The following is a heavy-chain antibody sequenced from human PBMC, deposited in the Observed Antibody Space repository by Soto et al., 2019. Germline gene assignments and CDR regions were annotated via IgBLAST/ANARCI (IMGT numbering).Heavy chain of an antibody. Sequence: PSETLSLTCTVSGGSISSGGYYWSRIRQHPGKGLEWIGYIYYSGSTYYNPSLKSRVTISVDTSKNQFSLKLSSVTAADTAVYYCARASPIITPAAHYYGMDVWGQGTTVTVSS. D-gene: IGHD1-20*01. CDR1: GGSISSGGYY. V-gene: IGHV4-31*03. J-gene: IGHJ6*02. CDR2: IYYSGST. CDR3: ARASPIITPAAHYYGMDV.